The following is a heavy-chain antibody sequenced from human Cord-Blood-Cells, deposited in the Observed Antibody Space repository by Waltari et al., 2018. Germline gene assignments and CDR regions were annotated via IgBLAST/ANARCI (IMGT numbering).Heavy chain of an antibody. CDR3: ASLAGDLYFDY. CDR1: GGTFSSYA. V-gene: IGHV1-69*18. J-gene: IGHJ4*02. Sequence: QVQLVQSGAEVKKHGSSVKVSCKASGGTFSSYAISWVRQAPGQGLEWMGRIIPLFGTANYAKKFQGRVTITADESTSTAYMELSSLRSEDTAVYYWASLAGDLYFDYWGQGTLVTVSS. CDR2: IIPLFGTA.